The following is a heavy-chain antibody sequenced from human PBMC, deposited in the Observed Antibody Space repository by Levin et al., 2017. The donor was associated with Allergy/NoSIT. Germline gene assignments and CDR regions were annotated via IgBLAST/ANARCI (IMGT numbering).Heavy chain of an antibody. CDR2: ISFDENNR. J-gene: IGHJ4*02. D-gene: IGHD6-19*01. V-gene: IGHV3-30*18. Sequence: GESLKISCAASGFTFSYYGMHWVRQAPGKGLEWVAVISFDENNRYYADSVKGRFTVSRDNSKNTLYLQMNSLRAQDTAVYYCAKGRSGGWVAGSGFDYWGQGTLVTVSS. CDR3: AKGRSGGWVAGSGFDY. CDR1: GFTFSYYG.